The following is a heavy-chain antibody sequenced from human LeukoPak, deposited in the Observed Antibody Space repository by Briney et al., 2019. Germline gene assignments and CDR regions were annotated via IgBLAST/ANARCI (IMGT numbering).Heavy chain of an antibody. V-gene: IGHV3-74*01. CDR3: ARDGLGLTPFDY. D-gene: IGHD6-19*01. CDR1: GFTFSSNW. J-gene: IGHJ4*02. Sequence: GGSLRLSCAASGFTFSSNWMHWVRQVPGKGLVWVSLISIDGTITHYADSVGGRFTVSRDNARNTLYLQMNSLRAEDSAVYYCARDGLGLTPFDYWGQGTLVTVSS. CDR2: ISIDGTIT.